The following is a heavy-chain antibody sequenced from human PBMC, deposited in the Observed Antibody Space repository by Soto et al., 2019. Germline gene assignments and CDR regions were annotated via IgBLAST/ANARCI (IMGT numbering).Heavy chain of an antibody. CDR3: ARGPYSSSRYEVVSRYYGMDV. V-gene: IGHV4-34*01. CDR1: GGSFSGYY. CDR2: INHSGST. D-gene: IGHD6-13*01. J-gene: IGHJ6*02. Sequence: QVQLQQWGAGLLKPSETLSLTCAVYGGSFSGYYWSWIRQPPGKGLEWIGEINHSGSTNYNPSLKRRVAISVDASKNQFSLKLSSVTAADTAVYYCARGPYSSSRYEVVSRYYGMDVWGQGTTVTVSS.